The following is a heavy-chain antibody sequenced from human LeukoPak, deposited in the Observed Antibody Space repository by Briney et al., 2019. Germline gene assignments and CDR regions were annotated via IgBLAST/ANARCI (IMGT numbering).Heavy chain of an antibody. CDR1: GYTFTSYG. V-gene: IGHV1-18*01. D-gene: IGHD3-3*01. CDR2: ISAYNGNT. J-gene: IGHJ4*02. CDR3: ARLGQRYYDFWSGYYTGPVDY. Sequence: ASVKVSCKASGYTFTSYGISWVRQAPGQGLEWMGWISAYNGNTNYAQKLQGRVTMTTDTSTSTAYMELRSLRSDDTAVYYCARLGQRYYDFWSGYYTGPVDYWGQGTLVTVSS.